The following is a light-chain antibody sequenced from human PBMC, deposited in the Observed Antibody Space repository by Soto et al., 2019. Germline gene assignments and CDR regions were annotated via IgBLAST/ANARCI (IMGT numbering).Light chain of an antibody. CDR1: QSVSSN. Sequence: EIVMTQSPATLSVSPGERATLSCRASQSVSSNLAWYQQKPGQAPRLLIYGASTRATSIPARFSGSGSGTEFTLTITSLQSQDFAVYYYQQYNNSPPLTFGRGTKVEIK. J-gene: IGKJ4*01. CDR2: GAS. CDR3: QQYNNSPPLT. V-gene: IGKV3D-15*01.